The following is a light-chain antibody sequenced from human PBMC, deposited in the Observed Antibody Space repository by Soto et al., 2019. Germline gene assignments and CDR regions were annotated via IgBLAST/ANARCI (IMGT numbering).Light chain of an antibody. CDR2: SAS. V-gene: IGKV3-20*01. J-gene: IGKJ1*01. Sequence: EIVLTQSPGTLSLSPGERATLSCRASQSVSSSYLAWYQQKPGQAPRLLIYSASSRATSIPDRFSGSGSGTDFTLTISRLEPEDFAVYYCQQYGSSLWTFGQGTKVEI. CDR3: QQYGSSLWT. CDR1: QSVSSSY.